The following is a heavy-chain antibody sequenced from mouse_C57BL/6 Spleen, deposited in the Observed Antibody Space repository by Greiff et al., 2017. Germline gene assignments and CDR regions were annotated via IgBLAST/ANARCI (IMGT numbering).Heavy chain of an antibody. Sequence: VQLQQPGAELVKPGASVKLSCKASGYTFTSYWMHWVKQRPGQGLEWIGMIHPNSGSTNYNEKFKSKATLTVDKSSSTAYMQLSSLTSEDSAVYYWAREGDYGSSDEDWYFDVWGTGTTVTVSS. J-gene: IGHJ1*03. V-gene: IGHV1-64*01. CDR2: IHPNSGST. D-gene: IGHD1-1*01. CDR3: AREGDYGSSDEDWYFDV. CDR1: GYTFTSYW.